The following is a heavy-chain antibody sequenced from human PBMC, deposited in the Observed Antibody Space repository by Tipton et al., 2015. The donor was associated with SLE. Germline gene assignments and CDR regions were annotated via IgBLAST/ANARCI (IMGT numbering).Heavy chain of an antibody. CDR1: GFAVSSTY. J-gene: IGHJ6*03. V-gene: IGHV3-53*04. Sequence: GSLRLSCAASGFAVSSTYMTWVRQAPGKGLEWVSVIYFDGSTYYADSVQGRFTISRHNSKNTLYLQLNTLRAEDTAVYYCARGQMHYYFYYMDVWGKGTTVTVSS. CDR2: IYFDGST. CDR3: ARGQMHYYFYYMDV.